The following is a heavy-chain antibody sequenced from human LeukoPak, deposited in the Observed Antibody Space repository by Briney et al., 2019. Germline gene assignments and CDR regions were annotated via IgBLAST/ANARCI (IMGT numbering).Heavy chain of an antibody. CDR3: CSGSPKGVDY. D-gene: IGHD3-10*02. V-gene: IGHV3-33*01. CDR2: IWFDGSNK. Sequence: GRSLRLSCAASKFTFSTYGMHWVRQAPGKGLEWVAFIWFDGSNKYYADSVKGRFTISRDNSKNTLYLQMNSLRAEDTAVCYCCSGSPKGVDYWGQGTLVTVSS. CDR1: KFTFSTYG. J-gene: IGHJ4*02.